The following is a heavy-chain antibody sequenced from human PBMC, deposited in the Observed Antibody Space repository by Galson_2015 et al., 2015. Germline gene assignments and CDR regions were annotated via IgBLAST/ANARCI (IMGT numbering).Heavy chain of an antibody. CDR3: ARRDGDDYNFLFVY. Sequence: QSGAAAKQPGESLSISCKGSGSSITSYWIGWVRQMPGKGLVWMGIIYPGDSDTRYSPSFQGQVTISADKSISTAYLQWSSLKTSDTAMFYCARRDGDDYNFLFVYWGQGTLVTVSS. CDR1: GSSITSYW. D-gene: IGHD5-24*01. CDR2: IYPGDSDT. J-gene: IGHJ4*02. V-gene: IGHV5-51*03.